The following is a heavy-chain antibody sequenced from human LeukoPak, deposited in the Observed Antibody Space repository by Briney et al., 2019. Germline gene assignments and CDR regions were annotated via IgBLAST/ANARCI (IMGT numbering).Heavy chain of an antibody. CDR2: IYTSGST. J-gene: IGHJ4*02. Sequence: SETLSLTCTVFGGSISSYYWSWIRQPAGKGLEWIGRIYTSGSTNYNPSLKSRVTMSVDTSKNQFSLKLSSVTAADTAVYYCARGRDTMIVGGFDYWGQGTLVTVSS. D-gene: IGHD3-22*01. CDR3: ARGRDTMIVGGFDY. V-gene: IGHV4-4*07. CDR1: GGSISSYY.